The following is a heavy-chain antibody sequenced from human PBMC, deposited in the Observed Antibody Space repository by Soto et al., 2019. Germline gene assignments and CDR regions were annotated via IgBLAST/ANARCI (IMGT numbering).Heavy chain of an antibody. J-gene: IGHJ3*02. CDR2: ISSSGSTI. CDR1: GFTFSSYE. Sequence: GGSLRLSCAASGFTFSSYEMNWVRQAPGKGLEWVSYISSSGSTIYYADSVKGRFTISRDNAKNSLYLQMNSLRAEDTAVYYCARPDYDSSGYYWAFDIWGQGTMVTVSS. D-gene: IGHD3-22*01. CDR3: ARPDYDSSGYYWAFDI. V-gene: IGHV3-48*03.